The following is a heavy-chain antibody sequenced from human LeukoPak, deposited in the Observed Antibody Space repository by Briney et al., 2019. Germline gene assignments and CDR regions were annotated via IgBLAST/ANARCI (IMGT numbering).Heavy chain of an antibody. CDR1: GFTFSDYY. J-gene: IGHJ5*02. CDR3: ARDWYCSSSICYTDRNWFDP. D-gene: IGHD2-2*02. CDR2: ISTTSSYT. Sequence: GGSPRLSCAASGFTFSDYYMSWIRQAPGKGLEWVSYISTTSSYTDYADSVKGRFTISRDNAKNLLYLQMNSLRPDDTAVYYCARDWYCSSSICYTDRNWFDPWGQGTLVTVSS. V-gene: IGHV3-11*05.